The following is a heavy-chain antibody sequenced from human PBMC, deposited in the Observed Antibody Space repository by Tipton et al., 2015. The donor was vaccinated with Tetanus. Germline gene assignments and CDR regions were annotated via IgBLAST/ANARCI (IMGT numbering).Heavy chain of an antibody. CDR3: ARDKGGGRVVRLNWFDP. CDR1: GDSISSAGYS. CDR2: IYHNGGT. V-gene: IGHV4-30-2*01. Sequence: TLSLTCAVSGDSISSAGYSWSWIRQPPGKGLEWIGFIYHNGGTYYNPSLKSRATISVDRSKNQFSLNLSSVTAADTAVYYCARDKGGGRVVRLNWFDPWGQGTLVTVSS. D-gene: IGHD6-6*01. J-gene: IGHJ5*02.